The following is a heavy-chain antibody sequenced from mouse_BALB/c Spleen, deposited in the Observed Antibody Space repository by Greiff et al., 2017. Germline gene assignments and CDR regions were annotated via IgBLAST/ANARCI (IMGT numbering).Heavy chain of an antibody. Sequence: EVQVVESGGGLVQPGGSLRLSCATSGFTFTDYYMSWVRQPPGKALEWLGFIRNKANGYTTEYSASVKGRFTISRDNSQSILYLQMNTLRAEDSATYYCARDRTEAMDYWGQGTSGTVSS. CDR1: GFTFTDYY. J-gene: IGHJ4*01. CDR2: IRNKANGYTT. CDR3: ARDRTEAMDY. V-gene: IGHV7-3*02. D-gene: IGHD4-1*01.